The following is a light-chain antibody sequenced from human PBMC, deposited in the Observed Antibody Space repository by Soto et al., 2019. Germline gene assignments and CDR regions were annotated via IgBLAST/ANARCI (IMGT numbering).Light chain of an antibody. J-gene: IGKJ4*01. CDR1: QSVSSS. Sequence: EIVMTQSPATLSVSPGERATLSCRASQSVSSSLAWYQQNPGQAPRLLIYGASIMATGIPARFSGSASGTEFTLTISSLLSEDFAVYYGQQYYNWPPFTFGGGTKVVIK. V-gene: IGKV3-15*01. CDR3: QQYYNWPPFT. CDR2: GAS.